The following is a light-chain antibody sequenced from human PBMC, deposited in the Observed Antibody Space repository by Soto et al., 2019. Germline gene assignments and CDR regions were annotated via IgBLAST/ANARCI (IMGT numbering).Light chain of an antibody. V-gene: IGLV2-14*01. Sequence: QSVLTQAASVSGSPGQSITISCTGTSRDVGGSNSVSWYQQHPGKAPKLLIYDVSNRPSGVSNRFSGSKSGNTASLTISGFQAEDEADYYCSSYTSSSTVVFGGGTQLTVL. CDR3: SSYTSSSTVV. CDR1: SRDVGGSNS. J-gene: IGLJ2*01. CDR2: DVS.